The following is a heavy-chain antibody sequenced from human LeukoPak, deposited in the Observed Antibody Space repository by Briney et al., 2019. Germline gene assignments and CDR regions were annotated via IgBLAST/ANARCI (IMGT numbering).Heavy chain of an antibody. V-gene: IGHV4-34*01. CDR3: ARELWFGESFDY. CDR1: GGSFSGYY. J-gene: IGHJ4*02. CDR2: INHSGST. D-gene: IGHD3-10*01. Sequence: SETLSLTCAVYGGSFSGYYWSWIRQPPGKGLEWIGEINHSGSTNYNPSLKSRVTISVDTSKNQFSLKLSSVTAADTAVYYCARELWFGESFDYWGQGTLVTVSS.